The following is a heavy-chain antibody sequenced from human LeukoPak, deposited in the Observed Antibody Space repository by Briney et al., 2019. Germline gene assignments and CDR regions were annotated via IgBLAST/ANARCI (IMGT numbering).Heavy chain of an antibody. V-gene: IGHV1-2*02. CDR1: GYTFTGYY. Sequence: ASVKVSFKASGYTFTGYYMHWVRQAPGQGLEWMGCINPNSGGTNYAQKFQGRVTMTRDTSISTAYMELSRLRSDDTAVYYCAGTYSSSWYVRRDYFDYWGQGTLVTVSS. J-gene: IGHJ4*02. CDR3: AGTYSSSWYVRRDYFDY. D-gene: IGHD6-13*01. CDR2: INPNSGGT.